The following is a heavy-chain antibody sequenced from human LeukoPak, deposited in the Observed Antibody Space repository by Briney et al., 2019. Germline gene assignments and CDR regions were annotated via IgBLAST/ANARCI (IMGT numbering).Heavy chain of an antibody. V-gene: IGHV3-30*18. CDR2: ISHDGSNN. CDR3: AKDTCGGGSCYYYYGMDV. Sequence: EPGGSLRLSCAASGFTFSRYGIHWVRQAPGKGLEWVAVISHDGSNNYYADSVKGRFTISRDNSKNTLYLQMISLRAEDTAVYYCAKDTCGGGSCYYYYGMDVWGQGTTVAVSS. CDR1: GFTFSRYG. J-gene: IGHJ6*02. D-gene: IGHD2-15*01.